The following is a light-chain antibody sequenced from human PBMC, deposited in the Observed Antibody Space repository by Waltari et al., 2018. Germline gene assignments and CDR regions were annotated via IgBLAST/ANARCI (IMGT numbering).Light chain of an antibody. J-gene: IGKJ1*01. CDR1: RSVSRN. CDR3: QQFNDWPRT. CDR2: AAS. V-gene: IGKV3-15*01. Sequence: EVVMTQFPATLSVSPGESATLSCRASRSVSRNLVWYQQRPGRAPRPLIYAASTRATDTPARFSGSGSGTEFSLTISRLQSEDFAVYYCQQFNDWPRTFGQGTRVEIK.